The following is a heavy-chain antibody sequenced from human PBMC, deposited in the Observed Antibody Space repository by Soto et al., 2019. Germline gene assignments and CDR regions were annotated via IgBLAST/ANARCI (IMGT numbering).Heavy chain of an antibody. J-gene: IGHJ3*02. V-gene: IGHV3-15*01. D-gene: IGHD1-26*01. CDR1: GFTFSNAW. CDR3: TTSRYSGSYDAFDI. Sequence: GGSLRLSCAASGFTFSNAWMSWVRQAPGKGLEWVGRIKSKTDGGTTDYAAPVKGRFTISRDDSKNTLYLQMNSLKTEDTAVYYCTTSRYSGSYDAFDIWGQGTMVTVSS. CDR2: IKSKTDGGTT.